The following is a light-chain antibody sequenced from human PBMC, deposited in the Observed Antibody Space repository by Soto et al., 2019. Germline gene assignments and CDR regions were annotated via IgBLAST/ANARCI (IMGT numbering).Light chain of an antibody. V-gene: IGLV2-8*01. CDR2: EVS. CDR1: SSDVGGYPY. Sequence: QSALTQPPSASGSPGQSVTISCTGTSSDVGGYPYVSWYQQHQGKAPKLMIYEVSKRPSGVPDRFAGSRSGNTASLVASGLKAEDEADYYCSSYVDRGNSLVFGAGTKVTAL. CDR3: SSYVDRGNSLV. J-gene: IGLJ1*01.